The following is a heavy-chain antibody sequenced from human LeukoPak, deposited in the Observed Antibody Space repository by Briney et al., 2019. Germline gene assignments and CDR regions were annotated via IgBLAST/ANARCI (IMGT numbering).Heavy chain of an antibody. CDR1: GFTFSTYG. Sequence: PGGSLRLSCAASGFTFSTYGMSWVRQAPGKGLEWVSGISGSGGSTYYADSVKGRFTISRDNSKNTLYLQMNSLKTEDTAVYYCAKVASDYYDSSTYYPDAFDIWGQGTMVTVSS. CDR2: ISGSGGST. D-gene: IGHD3-22*01. CDR3: AKVASDYYDSSTYYPDAFDI. V-gene: IGHV3-23*01. J-gene: IGHJ3*02.